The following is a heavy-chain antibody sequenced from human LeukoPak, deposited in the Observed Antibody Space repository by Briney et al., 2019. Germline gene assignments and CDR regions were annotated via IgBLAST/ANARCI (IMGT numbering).Heavy chain of an antibody. CDR3: ARPRAWNYATYAFDI. V-gene: IGHV3-21*01. Sequence: GGSLRLSCAASGFTFSSYSMNWVRQAPGKGLEWVSSVSSSSDYIYYADSVKGRFTISRDNAKKSVYLQMNSLRAEDTAIYYCARPRAWNYATYAFDIWGQGIMVTVSS. J-gene: IGHJ3*02. CDR2: VSSSSDYI. CDR1: GFTFSSYS. D-gene: IGHD1-7*01.